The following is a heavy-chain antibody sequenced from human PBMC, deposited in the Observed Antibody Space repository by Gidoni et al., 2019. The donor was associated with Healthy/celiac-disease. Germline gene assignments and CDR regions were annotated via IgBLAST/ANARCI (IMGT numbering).Heavy chain of an antibody. V-gene: IGHV1-69*01. CDR2: IIPIFGTA. CDR3: ARDGRDGYNFRAWYFDL. D-gene: IGHD5-12*01. Sequence: QVQLVQSGAEVKKPGSSVKVSCKASGGTFSSYAISWVRQAPGQGLEWRGGIIPIFGTANYAQEFQGRVTSTADESTSTAYMELSSQRSEDTAVYYCARDGRDGYNFRAWYFDLWGRGTLVTVSS. CDR1: GGTFSSYA. J-gene: IGHJ2*01.